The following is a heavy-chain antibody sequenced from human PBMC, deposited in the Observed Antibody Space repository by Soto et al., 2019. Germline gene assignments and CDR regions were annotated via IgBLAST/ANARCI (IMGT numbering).Heavy chain of an antibody. D-gene: IGHD3-10*01. CDR1: GYTFTGYY. J-gene: IGHJ6*02. CDR2: INPNSGGT. V-gene: IGHV1-2*02. CDR3: ARGAVVRGVIGYYGMDV. Sequence: ASVKVSCKASGYTFTGYYMHWVRQAPGQGLEWMGWINPNSGGTNYAQKLQGRVTMTRDTSMSTAYMELRSLRSDDTAVYYCARGAVVRGVIGYYGMDVWGQGTTVTVSS.